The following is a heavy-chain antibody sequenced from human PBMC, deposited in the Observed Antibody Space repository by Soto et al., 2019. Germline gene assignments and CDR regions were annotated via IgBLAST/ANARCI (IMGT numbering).Heavy chain of an antibody. CDR2: ISGSGGST. J-gene: IGHJ6*03. CDR1: GFTFSSYA. V-gene: IGHV3-23*01. Sequence: EVQLLESGGGLVQPGGFLRLSCAASGFTFSSYAMSWVRQAPGKGLEWVSAISGSGGSTYYADSVKGRFTISRDNSKNTLYLQMNSLRAEDTAVYYCAKDGRAARSYYYYMDVWGKGTTVTVSS. CDR3: AKDGRAARSYYYYMDV. D-gene: IGHD6-6*01.